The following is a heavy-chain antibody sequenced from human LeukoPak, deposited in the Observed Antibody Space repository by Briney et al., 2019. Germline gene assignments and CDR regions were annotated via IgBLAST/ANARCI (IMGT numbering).Heavy chain of an antibody. CDR1: GYTFTSYD. CDR3: ARPYYYDSSGYSLEH. V-gene: IGHV1-8*01. CDR2: MNPNSGNT. J-gene: IGHJ1*01. D-gene: IGHD3-22*01. Sequence: GASVNVSCKASGYTFTSYDINWVRQATGQGLEWMGWMNPNSGNTGYAQKFQGRVTMTRNTSISTAYMELSSLRSEDTAVYYCARPYYYDSSGYSLEHWGQGTLVTVSS.